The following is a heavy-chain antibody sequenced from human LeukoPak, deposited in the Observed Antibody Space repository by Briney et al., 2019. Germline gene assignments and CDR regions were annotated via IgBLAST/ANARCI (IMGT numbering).Heavy chain of an antibody. CDR2: IKSKTDGETT. D-gene: IGHD5-12*01. CDR1: GFTFTNAW. V-gene: IGHV3-15*01. Sequence: GGSLRLSCVDSGFTFTNAWMSWVRQAPGKGLEWIGRIKSKTDGETTNYAEPVRGRFTISRDDSKSAVYLQMNSLKIEDTAVYYCAKVKGIVATIAYFDYWGQGTLVTVSS. J-gene: IGHJ4*02. CDR3: AKVKGIVATIAYFDY.